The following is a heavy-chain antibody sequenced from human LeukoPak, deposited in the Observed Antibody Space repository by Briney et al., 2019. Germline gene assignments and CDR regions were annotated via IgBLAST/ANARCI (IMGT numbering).Heavy chain of an antibody. J-gene: IGHJ4*02. CDR1: GVSINDFY. V-gene: IGHV4-59*01. CDR3: AKASGEVVSGSFIDY. D-gene: IGHD3-22*01. CDR2: IYYDGST. Sequence: SETLSLTCTVSGVSINDFYWTWIRHSPGNGREWIGYIYYDGSTDYNPSLRSRVTMSIDTSRSQFSLKLNSVTAADTAVYYCAKASGEVVSGSFIDYWGQGTLVTVSS.